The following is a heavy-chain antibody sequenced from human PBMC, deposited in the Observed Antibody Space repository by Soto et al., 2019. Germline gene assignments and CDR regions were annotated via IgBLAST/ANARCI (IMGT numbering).Heavy chain of an antibody. J-gene: IGHJ4*02. CDR2: ISSSSSTI. D-gene: IGHD3-10*01. Sequence: EVQLVESGGGLVQPGGSLRLSCAASGFTFSSYSMNWVRPAPGKGLEWVSYISSSSSTIYYADSVKGRFTISRDNAKNSLYLQMNSLRDEDTAVYYCAREYGSGSYQEVDYCGQGTLVTVSS. CDR1: GFTFSSYS. V-gene: IGHV3-48*02. CDR3: AREYGSGSYQEVDY.